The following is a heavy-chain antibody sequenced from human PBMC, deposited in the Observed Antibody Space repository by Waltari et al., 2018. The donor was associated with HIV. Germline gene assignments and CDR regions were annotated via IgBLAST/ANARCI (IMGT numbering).Heavy chain of an antibody. Sequence: QVQLVQSGAEVKKPGASLKVSCTASGSTFTSYEITWVRQATGQGLEWVGWMNPNSGKTAYAQIFQGRVTMTSNSSISRAYMELSSLRSGDTAVYYCARGRGYSYGYEDSWGQGTLVTVSS. CDR3: ARGRGYSYGYEDS. J-gene: IGHJ5*01. D-gene: IGHD5-18*01. CDR1: GSTFTSYE. V-gene: IGHV1-8*01. CDR2: MNPNSGKT.